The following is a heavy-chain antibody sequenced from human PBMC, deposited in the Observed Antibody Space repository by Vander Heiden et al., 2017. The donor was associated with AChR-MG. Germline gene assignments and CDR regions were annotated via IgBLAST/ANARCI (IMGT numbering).Heavy chain of an antibody. Sequence: VQLVESGGVVVQPGRSLRLPCPALGFSFSSYAMHWVRQAPGKGLEWVALISNDGSNKYYADSVKGRFTISRDNSKTTLYLQMNSLRAKDTAVYYCARNKADSSGYYYTQFDYWGQGTLVTVSS. CDR1: GFSFSSYA. J-gene: IGHJ4*02. D-gene: IGHD3-22*01. CDR3: ARNKADSSGYYYTQFDY. V-gene: IGHV3-30-3*01. CDR2: ISNDGSNK.